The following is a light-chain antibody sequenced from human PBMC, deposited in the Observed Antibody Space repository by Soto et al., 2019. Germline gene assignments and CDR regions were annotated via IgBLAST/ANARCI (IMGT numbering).Light chain of an antibody. V-gene: IGLV2-14*01. CDR2: EVS. CDR3: TSYTSNITPV. J-gene: IGLJ2*01. Sequence: QSALTQPASVSGSPGQSITISCTGTSSDIGGYNYVSWYQHHPGKAPKLIIYEVSNRPSGVSNRFSGSKSGITASLTISGLQTEDEADYYCTSYTSNITPVFGGGNKLTVL. CDR1: SSDIGGYNY.